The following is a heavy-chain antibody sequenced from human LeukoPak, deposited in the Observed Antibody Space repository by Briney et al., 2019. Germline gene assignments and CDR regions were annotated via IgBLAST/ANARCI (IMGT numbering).Heavy chain of an antibody. CDR2: IYYSGST. CDR1: GGSISSSSYY. CDR3: ARLLYDRSGYYYFDY. J-gene: IGHJ4*02. V-gene: IGHV4-39*01. D-gene: IGHD3-22*01. Sequence: PSETLSLTCTVSGGSISSSSYYWGWIRQPPGKGLEWIGSIYYSGSTYDNPSLKSRVTISVDTSKNQVSLKLSSVTAADTGVYYCARLLYDRSGYYYFDYWGQGTLVTVSS.